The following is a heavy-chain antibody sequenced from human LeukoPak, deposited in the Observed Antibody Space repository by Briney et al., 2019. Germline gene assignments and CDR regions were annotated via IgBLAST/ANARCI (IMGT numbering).Heavy chain of an antibody. V-gene: IGHV3-23*01. CDR3: AKDINDLSPYYDSIGYYNY. D-gene: IGHD3-22*01. J-gene: IGHJ4*02. CDR2: IRLRGGST. CDR1: GFTFSSYA. Sequence: PVGSPRLSCAASGFTFSSYAMSWVRQAPGKGLEWVSAIRLRGGSTYYADSVKGRFTISRDNSKNTLYLQMNSLRAEDTAVYYCAKDINDLSPYYDSIGYYNYWGRGTRDTFST.